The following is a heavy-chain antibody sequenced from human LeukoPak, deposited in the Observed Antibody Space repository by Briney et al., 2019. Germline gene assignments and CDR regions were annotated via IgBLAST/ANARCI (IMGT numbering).Heavy chain of an antibody. CDR3: ARAACSGGSCSFDP. Sequence: SQTLSLTCTVSGGSISSGSYYWSWIRQPAGKGLEWIRHIYTSGSTNYNPSLKSRVTISVDTSKNQFSLKLSSVTAADTAVYYCARAACSGGSCSFDPWGQGTLVTVSS. D-gene: IGHD2-15*01. V-gene: IGHV4-61*09. J-gene: IGHJ5*02. CDR1: GGSISSGSYY. CDR2: IYTSGST.